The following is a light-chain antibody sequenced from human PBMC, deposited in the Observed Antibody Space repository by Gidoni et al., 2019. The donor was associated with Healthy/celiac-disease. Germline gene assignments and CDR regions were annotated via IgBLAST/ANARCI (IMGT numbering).Light chain of an antibody. CDR3: QQYGSSPLT. CDR2: GAS. Sequence: EIVLTPSPGTLSLSPGERATLPCRASQSVSSSYLAWYQQKPGQDPRLLIFGASSRATGIPDRFSGSGSGTDFTLTISRLEPEDFAVYYCQQYGSSPLTFGGGTKVESK. CDR1: QSVSSSY. V-gene: IGKV3-20*01. J-gene: IGKJ4*01.